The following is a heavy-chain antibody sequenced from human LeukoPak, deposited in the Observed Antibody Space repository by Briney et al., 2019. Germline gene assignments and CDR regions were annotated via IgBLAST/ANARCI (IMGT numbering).Heavy chain of an antibody. Sequence: SETLSLTCAVSGHSIDNGHYWGWIRQPPGKGLEWIGSIYHSGSTYYNPSLKSRVTISVDTSKNQFSLKLSSVTAADTAVYYCARQGDCSSTSCLYGWFDPWGQGTLVTVSS. CDR2: IYHSGST. CDR3: ARQGDCSSTSCLYGWFDP. D-gene: IGHD2-2*01. V-gene: IGHV4-38-2*01. CDR1: GHSIDNGHY. J-gene: IGHJ5*02.